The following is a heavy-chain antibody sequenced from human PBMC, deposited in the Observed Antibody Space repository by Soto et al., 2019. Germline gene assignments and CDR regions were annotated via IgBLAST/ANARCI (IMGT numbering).Heavy chain of an antibody. CDR1: GYSFTSYW. Sequence: ESLKISCKGSGYSFTSYWISWVRQMPGKGLEWMGRIDPSDSYTNYSPSFQGHVTISADKSISTAYLQWSSLKASDTAMYYCATHLKKYYDFWSGPHYYYYGMDVWGQGTTVTVSS. V-gene: IGHV5-10-1*01. J-gene: IGHJ6*02. CDR2: IDPSDSYT. D-gene: IGHD3-3*01. CDR3: ATHLKKYYDFWSGPHYYYYGMDV.